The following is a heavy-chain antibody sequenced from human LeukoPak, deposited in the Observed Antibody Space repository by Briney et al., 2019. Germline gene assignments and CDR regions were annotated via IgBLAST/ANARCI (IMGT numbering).Heavy chain of an antibody. CDR1: GFTFDDYA. CDR2: ISWNSGSI. Sequence: GGSLRLSCAASGFTFDDYAMHWVRQAPGKGLEWVSGISWNSGSIGYADSVKGRFTISRDNAKNSLYLQMNSLRAEDMALYYCAKNLLRKTAAGKRDAFDICGQVTMVTVSS. CDR3: AKNLLRKTAAGKRDAFDI. J-gene: IGHJ3*02. V-gene: IGHV3-9*03. D-gene: IGHD6-13*01.